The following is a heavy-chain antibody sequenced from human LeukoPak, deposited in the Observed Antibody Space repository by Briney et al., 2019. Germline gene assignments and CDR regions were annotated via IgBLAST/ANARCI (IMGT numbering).Heavy chain of an antibody. J-gene: IGHJ4*02. V-gene: IGHV3-66*01. CDR3: ANLDSSGYSVFDY. D-gene: IGHD3-22*01. CDR2: IYSGSRT. CDR1: GFTVSNNY. Sequence: GGSLRLSCAASGFTVSNNYMSWVGQAPGKGLEWFSVIYSGSRTYYADSVKGRFTISRDNSKNTVYLQMNSLRVEDTAVYYCANLDSSGYSVFDYWGQGTLVTVSS.